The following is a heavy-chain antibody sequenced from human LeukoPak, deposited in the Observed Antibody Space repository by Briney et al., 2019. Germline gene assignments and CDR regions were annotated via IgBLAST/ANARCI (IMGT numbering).Heavy chain of an antibody. CDR3: ARVHCSGGECYRRVINWFDP. CDR1: GGSVISTTYY. J-gene: IGHJ5*02. CDR2: IYYSGST. V-gene: IGHV4-61*01. D-gene: IGHD2-8*02. Sequence: KPSETLSLTGTVSGGSVISTTYYGSWIRQPPGKGLEWIGYIYYSGSTNYNSSLNSRVTISVDTSKNQFSLKLSSVTAADTAVYYCARVHCSGGECYRRVINWFDPWGQGTLVTVSS.